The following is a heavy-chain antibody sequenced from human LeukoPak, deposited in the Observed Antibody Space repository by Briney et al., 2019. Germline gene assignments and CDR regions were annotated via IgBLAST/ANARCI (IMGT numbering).Heavy chain of an antibody. V-gene: IGHV3-48*03. Sequence: GGSLRLSCAASGFTFSSYEMNWVRQAPGKGLEWVSYISSSGSTIYYADPVKGRFTISRDNAKNSLYLQMNSLRAEDTAVYYCARAMVRGVIIHYYYYGMDVWGKGTTVTVSS. CDR3: ARAMVRGVIIHYYYYGMDV. CDR1: GFTFSSYE. J-gene: IGHJ6*04. CDR2: ISSSGSTI. D-gene: IGHD3-10*01.